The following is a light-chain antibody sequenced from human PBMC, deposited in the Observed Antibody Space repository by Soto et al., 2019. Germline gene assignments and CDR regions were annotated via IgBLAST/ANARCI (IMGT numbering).Light chain of an antibody. CDR1: SSDVGGYNY. CDR2: DVS. J-gene: IGLJ2*01. CDR3: SSYTSSSTLDLV. V-gene: IGLV2-14*01. Sequence: QSALTQPASVSGSPGQSITISCTGTSSDVGGYNYVSWYQQHPGKAPKLMIYDVSNRPSGVSNRFSGSKSGNTASLTISGLQAEDEADYDCSSYTSSSTLDLVFGGGTKLTVL.